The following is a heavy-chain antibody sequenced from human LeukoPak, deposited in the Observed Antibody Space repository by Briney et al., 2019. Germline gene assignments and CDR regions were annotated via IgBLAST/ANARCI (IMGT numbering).Heavy chain of an antibody. V-gene: IGHV3-23*01. J-gene: IGHJ5*02. D-gene: IGHD6-13*01. Sequence: GGSLRLSCAASGFTFSSYAMSWVRQAPGKGLEWVSAISGSGGSTYYADSVKGRFTISRDNSKNTLYLQMNSLRAEDTAVYYCARDLNHWQQLERGTWFDPWGQGTLVTVSS. CDR2: ISGSGGST. CDR3: ARDLNHWQQLERGTWFDP. CDR1: GFTFSSYA.